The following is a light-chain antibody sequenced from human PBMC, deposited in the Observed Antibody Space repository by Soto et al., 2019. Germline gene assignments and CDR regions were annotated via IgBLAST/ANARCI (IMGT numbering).Light chain of an antibody. CDR2: KGS. V-gene: IGKV1-5*03. CDR1: QNVRTW. CDR3: QQYNSYSLFS. J-gene: IGKJ3*01. Sequence: DIQMTQSPSTLSASVGDTVIITCRASQNVRTWLAWYQQKPGKVPHLLIYKGSSLESGVPSRFSGSGSGTEFTLTLSSLQPDDFATYYCQQYNSYSLFSFGPGTTVDVK.